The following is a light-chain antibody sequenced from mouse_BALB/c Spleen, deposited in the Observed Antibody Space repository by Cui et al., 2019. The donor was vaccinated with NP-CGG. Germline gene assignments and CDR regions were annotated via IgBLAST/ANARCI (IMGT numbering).Light chain of an antibody. CDR3: ALWYSNLWV. J-gene: IGLJ1*01. CDR2: GTN. Sequence: QAVVTQESALTTSPGETVTLTCRSSTGAVTTSNYANWVQEKPDHLFTGLIGGTNNRVPGVPSRFSGSLIGDKAALTITGAQTEDEAIYFCALWYSNLWVFGGGTKLTVL. V-gene: IGLV1*01. CDR1: TGAVTTSNY.